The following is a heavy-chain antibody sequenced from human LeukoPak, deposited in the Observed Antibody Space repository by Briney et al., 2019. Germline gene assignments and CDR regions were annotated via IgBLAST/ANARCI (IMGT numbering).Heavy chain of an antibody. J-gene: IGHJ4*02. D-gene: IGHD6-6*01. CDR2: IIPIFGTA. Sequence: SVKVSCKASGGTFSSCAISWVRQAPGQGLEWMGRIIPIFGTANYAQKFQGRVTITTDESTSTAYMELSSLRSEDTAVYYCARGSSLPYFDYWGQGTLVTVSS. CDR1: GGTFSSCA. V-gene: IGHV1-69*05. CDR3: ARGSSLPYFDY.